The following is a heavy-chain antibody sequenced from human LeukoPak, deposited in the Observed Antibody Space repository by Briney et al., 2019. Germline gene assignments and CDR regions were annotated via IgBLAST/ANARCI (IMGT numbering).Heavy chain of an antibody. V-gene: IGHV3-23*01. CDR3: AKKHMEGLTRFDY. Sequence: GGSLRLSCAASGLTFSSYAMSWVRQAPGKGLEWVSAISGSSGHTYYADSVKGRFTISRDNSKNTLYLQMNSLRAEDTAVYYCAKKHMEGLTRFDYWGQGTLVTVSS. CDR1: GLTFSSYA. D-gene: IGHD2-15*01. J-gene: IGHJ4*02. CDR2: ISGSSGHT.